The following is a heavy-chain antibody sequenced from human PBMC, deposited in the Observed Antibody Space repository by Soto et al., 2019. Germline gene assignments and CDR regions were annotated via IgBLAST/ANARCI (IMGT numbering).Heavy chain of an antibody. CDR2: IRSKAYGGTT. D-gene: IGHD1-26*01. Sequence: GGSLRLSCTASGFTFGDYAMSWVRQAPGKGLEWVGFIRSKAYGGTTEDAASVKGRFTISRDDSKSIAYLQMNSLKTEDTAVYYCTRECELLSGAFDIWGQGTMVTVSS. CDR3: TRECELLSGAFDI. J-gene: IGHJ3*02. V-gene: IGHV3-49*04. CDR1: GFTFGDYA.